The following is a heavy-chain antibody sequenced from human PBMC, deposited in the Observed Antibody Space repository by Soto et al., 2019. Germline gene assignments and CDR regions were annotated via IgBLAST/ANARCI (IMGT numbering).Heavy chain of an antibody. Sequence: QVQLQESGPGLVKPSQTLSLTCTVSGGSISSGDYYWSWIRQPPGKGLEWIGYIYYSGSTYYNPSLKRRITIAVDTTNNHSSMKLSSVAAADAAVYYSAIYSGHSVYFDYWGQGTLGTVAS. CDR1: GGSISSGDYY. D-gene: IGHD4-4*01. V-gene: IGHV4-30-4*01. CDR3: AIYSGHSVYFDY. J-gene: IGHJ4*02. CDR2: IYYSGST.